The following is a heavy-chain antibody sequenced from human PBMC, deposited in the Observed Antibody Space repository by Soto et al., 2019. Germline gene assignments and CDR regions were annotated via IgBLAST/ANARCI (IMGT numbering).Heavy chain of an antibody. CDR3: ATTPGFWSDQRWLDS. Sequence: PSEPLSLTYNISGGSVSNGDYFWSWLRQPPGKGLEWIGNIYYSGTTNYNPSLKSRVTLSVDMSRNQFYLQLNSVTAADTAFYYCATTPGFWSDQRWLDSWGQGTMVTVS. D-gene: IGHD3-3*01. V-gene: IGHV4-61*08. CDR1: GGSVSNGDYF. J-gene: IGHJ5*01. CDR2: IYYSGTT.